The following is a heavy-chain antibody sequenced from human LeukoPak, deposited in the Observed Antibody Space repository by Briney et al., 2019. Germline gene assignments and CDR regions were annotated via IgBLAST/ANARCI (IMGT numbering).Heavy chain of an antibody. CDR3: ARLGADCSGGSCYRFFDY. CDR2: IYYSGST. CDR1: GGSISSSSYY. Sequence: PSETLSLTCTVSGGSISSSSYYWGWIRQPPGKGLEWIGSIYYSGSTYYNPSLKSRVTISVDTSKNQFSLKLSSVTAADTAVYYCARLGADCSGGSCYRFFDYWDQGTLVTVSS. D-gene: IGHD2-15*01. J-gene: IGHJ4*02. V-gene: IGHV4-39*01.